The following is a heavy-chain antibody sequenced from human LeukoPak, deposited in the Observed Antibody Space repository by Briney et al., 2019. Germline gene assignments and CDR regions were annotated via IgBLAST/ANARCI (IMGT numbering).Heavy chain of an antibody. Sequence: GGSLRLSCAASGFTFSSYSMNWVRQAPGKGLEWVSSISSSSSYTYYADSVKGRFTISRDNAKNSLYLQMNSLRAEDTAVYYCASEYCSSTSCYSYYGMDVWGQGTTVTVSS. V-gene: IGHV3-21*01. CDR3: ASEYCSSTSCYSYYGMDV. D-gene: IGHD2-2*01. J-gene: IGHJ6*02. CDR1: GFTFSSYS. CDR2: ISSSSSYT.